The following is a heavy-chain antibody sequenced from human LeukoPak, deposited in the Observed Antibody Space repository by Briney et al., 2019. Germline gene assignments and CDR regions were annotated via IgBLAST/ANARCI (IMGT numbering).Heavy chain of an antibody. Sequence: PGGSLRLSCAGSGFTFSSYAMTWVRQAPGKGLEWVAVISYDGSNKYYADSVKGRFTFSRDSSKNTLYLQMNSLRAEDTAVYYCARDPGGAEHSTLFDYWGQGTLVTVSS. V-gene: IGHV3-30-3*01. CDR3: ARDPGGAEHSTLFDY. CDR2: ISYDGSNK. D-gene: IGHD2-2*01. J-gene: IGHJ4*02. CDR1: GFTFSSYA.